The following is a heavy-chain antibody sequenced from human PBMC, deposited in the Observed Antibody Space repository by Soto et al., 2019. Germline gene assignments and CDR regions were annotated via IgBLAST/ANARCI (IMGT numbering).Heavy chain of an antibody. J-gene: IGHJ4*02. CDR3: AKEVVAATPFSYYFDY. CDR2: ISGSGGST. D-gene: IGHD2-15*01. V-gene: IGHV3-23*01. CDR1: GFTFSSYA. Sequence: PGGSLRLSCAASGFTFSSYAMSWVRQAPGKGLEWVSAISGSGGSTYYADSVKGRFTISRDNSKNTLYLQMNSLRAEDTAVYYCAKEVVAATPFSYYFDYWGQGTLVTVSS.